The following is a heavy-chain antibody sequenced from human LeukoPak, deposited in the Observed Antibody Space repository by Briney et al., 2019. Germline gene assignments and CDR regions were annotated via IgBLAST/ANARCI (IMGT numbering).Heavy chain of an antibody. CDR2: IYYSGST. Sequence: SQTLSLTCTVSGGSISSGGYYWSWIRQHPGKGLEWIGYIYYSGSTYYNPSLKSRVTISVDTSKNQFSLRLSSVTAADTAVYYCASPSSYGSGSYRAFDIWGQGTMVTVSS. D-gene: IGHD3-10*01. CDR1: GGSISSGGYY. V-gene: IGHV4-31*03. J-gene: IGHJ3*02. CDR3: ASPSSYGSGSYRAFDI.